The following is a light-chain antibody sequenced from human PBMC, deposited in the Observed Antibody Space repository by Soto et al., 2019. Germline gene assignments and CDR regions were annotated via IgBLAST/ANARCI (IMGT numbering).Light chain of an antibody. V-gene: IGLV1-40*01. Sequence: QSVLTQPPSVSGAPGQTVTISCSGSTSNIGAGYDVNWYQQLPGTAPKLLIYVNSNRPSGVPDRFSGSKSGTSASLAITGLQAEDEADYYCQSYDTILSASVFGGGTQLTVL. CDR3: QSYDTILSASV. J-gene: IGLJ2*01. CDR2: VNS. CDR1: TSNIGAGYD.